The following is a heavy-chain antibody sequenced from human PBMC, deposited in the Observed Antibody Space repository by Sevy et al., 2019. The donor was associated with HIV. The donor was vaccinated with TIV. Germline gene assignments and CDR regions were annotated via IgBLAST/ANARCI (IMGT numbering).Heavy chain of an antibody. CDR3: TRAVSLGSPYFEY. Sequence: GGSLRLSCVASGFTFSDYGMHWVRQAPGKGLEWVAVIWYDGTNKKYADSVKGRFTISKDNSKNTLYLQMSSLRAEDTAVYYCTRAVSLGSPYFEYWGQGALVTVSS. D-gene: IGHD7-27*01. CDR1: GFTFSDYG. CDR2: IWYDGTNK. V-gene: IGHV3-33*01. J-gene: IGHJ4*02.